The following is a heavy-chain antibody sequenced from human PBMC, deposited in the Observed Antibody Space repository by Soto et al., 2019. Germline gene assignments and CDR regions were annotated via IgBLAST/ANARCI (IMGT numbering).Heavy chain of an antibody. Sequence: SETLSLTCTVSGGSISSGGYYWSWIRQHPGKGLEWIGYIYYSGSTYYNPSLKSRVTISVDTSKNQFSLKLSSVTAADTAVYYCACSQALRGYQIWFGELSQDYWGQGTLVTVSS. CDR1: GGSISSGGYY. CDR2: IYYSGST. J-gene: IGHJ4*02. D-gene: IGHD3-10*01. V-gene: IGHV4-31*03. CDR3: ACSQALRGYQIWFGELSQDY.